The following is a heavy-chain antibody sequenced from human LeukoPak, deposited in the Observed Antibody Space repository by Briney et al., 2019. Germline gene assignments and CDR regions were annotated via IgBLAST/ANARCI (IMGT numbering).Heavy chain of an antibody. D-gene: IGHD3-22*01. CDR1: GFTFSSYW. CDR2: IKQDGSEK. Sequence: GGSLRLSCAASGFTFSSYWMSWVRQAPGKGLEWVANIKQDGSEKYYVDSVKGRFTISRDNAKNSLYLQMNSLRAEDTAVYYCARDTRDYYDSSGYYYPLDYWGQGTLVTVSS. CDR3: ARDTRDYYDSSGYYYPLDY. V-gene: IGHV3-7*01. J-gene: IGHJ4*02.